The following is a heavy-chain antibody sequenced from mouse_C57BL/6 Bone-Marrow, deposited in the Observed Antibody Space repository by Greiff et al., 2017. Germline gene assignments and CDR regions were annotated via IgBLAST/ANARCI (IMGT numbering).Heavy chain of an antibody. CDR3: AMIYYGNYYFDY. D-gene: IGHD2-1*01. V-gene: IGHV1-66*01. Sequence: QVQLQQSGPELVKPGASVKISCKASGYSFTSYYIHWVKQRPGQGLEWIGWIYPGSGNTKYNEKFKGKATLTADTSSSTAYMQLSSLTSEDSAVYYCAMIYYGNYYFDYWGQGTTLTVSS. CDR2: IYPGSGNT. CDR1: GYSFTSYY. J-gene: IGHJ2*01.